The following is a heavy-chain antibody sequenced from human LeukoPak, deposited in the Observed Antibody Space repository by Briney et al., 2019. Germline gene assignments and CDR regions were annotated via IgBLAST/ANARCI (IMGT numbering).Heavy chain of an antibody. D-gene: IGHD4-17*01. V-gene: IGHV1-2*02. J-gene: IGHJ6*03. CDR3: ARDFTVTHYDPYYYYMDV. CDR1: GYTFTGYY. Sequence: GASVKVSCKASGYTFTGYYMHWVRQAPGQGLEWMGWINPNSGGTNYAQKFQGRVTMTRDTSISTAYMELSRLRSDDTAVYYCARDFTVTHYDPYYYYMDVWGKGTTVTVSS. CDR2: INPNSGGT.